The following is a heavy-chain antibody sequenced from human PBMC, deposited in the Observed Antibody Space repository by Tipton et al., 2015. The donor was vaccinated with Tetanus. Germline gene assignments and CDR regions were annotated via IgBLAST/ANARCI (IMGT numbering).Heavy chain of an antibody. CDR3: ARGLPREPFFLDY. Sequence: TLSLTCNASGDSIKKYYWTWVRQHPGKGLEWIGNIYYTELTSYNPSLNSRVSISVDTSKNQFSLRLTSVTAADTAVYFCARGLPREPFFLDYWGQGRHVTVSS. V-gene: IGHV4-31*03. CDR2: IYYTELT. CDR1: GDSIKKYY. J-gene: IGHJ4*02. D-gene: IGHD1-26*01.